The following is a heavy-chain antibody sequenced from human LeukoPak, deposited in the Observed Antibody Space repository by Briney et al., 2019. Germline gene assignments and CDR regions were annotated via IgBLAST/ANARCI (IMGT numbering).Heavy chain of an antibody. V-gene: IGHV4-39*01. J-gene: IGHJ4*02. CDR2: IYYSGST. CDR3: ASQPSYFDY. Sequence: PSETLTLTCTVSGGSIRSSNYYWGWIRQPPGKGLEWIGNIYYSGSTYYNPSLKSRVTISVDTSKNQFSLRLSSVTAADTAAYYCASQPSYFDYWGQGTLVTVSS. CDR1: GGSIRSSNYY.